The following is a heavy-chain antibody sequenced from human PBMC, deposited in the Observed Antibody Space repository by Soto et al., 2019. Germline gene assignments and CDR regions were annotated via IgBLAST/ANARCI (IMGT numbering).Heavy chain of an antibody. Sequence: QVQLVQSGAEVKKPGSSVKVSCKASGGTFSSYAISWVRQAPGQGLEWMGGIIPIFGTANYAQKFQGRVMITADESTSTAYMELSSLRSEDTAVYYCAREDSGGADATRSFDLWGRGTLVTVSS. V-gene: IGHV1-69*01. CDR2: IIPIFGTA. J-gene: IGHJ2*01. CDR3: AREDSGGADATRSFDL. CDR1: GGTFSSYA. D-gene: IGHD3-16*01.